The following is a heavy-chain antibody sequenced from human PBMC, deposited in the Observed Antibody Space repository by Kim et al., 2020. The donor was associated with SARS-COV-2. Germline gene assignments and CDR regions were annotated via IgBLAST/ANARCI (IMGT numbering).Heavy chain of an antibody. CDR3: SSSWYGGGGPGSKYYFDY. CDR2: IKSKTDGGTT. V-gene: IGHV3-15*01. CDR1: GFTFSNAW. J-gene: IGHJ4*02. D-gene: IGHD6-13*01. Sequence: GGSLRLSCAASGFTFSNAWMSWVRQAPGKGLEWVGRIKSKTDGGTTDYAAPVKGRFTISRDDSKNTLYLQMNSLKTEDTAVYYCSSSWYGGGGPGSKYYFDYWGQGTLVTVSS.